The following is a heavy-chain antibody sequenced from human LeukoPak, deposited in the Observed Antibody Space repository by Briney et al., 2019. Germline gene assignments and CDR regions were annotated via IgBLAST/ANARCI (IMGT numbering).Heavy chain of an antibody. J-gene: IGHJ4*02. V-gene: IGHV4-59*12. CDR1: GGSISSYY. CDR3: ARMRVGYSYGPKGAFDY. D-gene: IGHD5-18*01. Sequence: PSETLSLTCTVSGGSISSYYWSWIRQPPGKGLEWIGYIYYSGSTNYNPSLKSRVTISVDTSKNQFSLKLSSVTAADTAVYYCARMRVGYSYGPKGAFDYWGQGTLVTVSS. CDR2: IYYSGST.